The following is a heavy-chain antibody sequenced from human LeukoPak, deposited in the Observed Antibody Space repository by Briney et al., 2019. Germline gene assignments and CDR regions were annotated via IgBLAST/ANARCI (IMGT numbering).Heavy chain of an antibody. V-gene: IGHV4-39*07. CDR1: GGSISSGSDY. CDR2: IYYTGSI. D-gene: IGHD5-18*01. J-gene: IGHJ4*02. Sequence: SETLSLTCTVSGGSISSGSDYWSWIRQPPGKGLEWIGSIYYTGSIYDNPSRKSRVTMSLDTSKNQFSLKVNSVTAPDTAVYFCARVRPGYSYGYDYSDSWGQGTLVTVSS. CDR3: ARVRPGYSYGYDYSDS.